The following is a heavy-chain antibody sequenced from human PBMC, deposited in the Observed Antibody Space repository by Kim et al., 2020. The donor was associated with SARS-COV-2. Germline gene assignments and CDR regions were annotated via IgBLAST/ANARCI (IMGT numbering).Heavy chain of an antibody. CDR1: GFTFSSYA. CDR3: ARDDHAFYSGSYWPDSFDY. V-gene: IGHV3-30*04. D-gene: IGHD1-26*01. J-gene: IGHJ4*02. Sequence: GGSLRLSCAASGFTFSSYAMHWVRQAPGKGLEWVAVISYDGSNKYYADSVKGRFTISRDNSKNTLYLQMNSLRAEDTGVYYCARDDHAFYSGSYWPDSFDYWGQGTLVTVSS. CDR2: ISYDGSNK.